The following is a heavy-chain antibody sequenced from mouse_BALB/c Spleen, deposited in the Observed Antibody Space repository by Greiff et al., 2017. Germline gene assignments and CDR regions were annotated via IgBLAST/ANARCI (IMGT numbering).Heavy chain of an antibody. Sequence: EVQLVESGPGLVKPSQTVSLTCTVTGISITTGNYRWSWIRQFPGNKLEWIGYIYYSGTITYNPSLTSRTTITRDTSKNQFFLEMNSLTAEDTATYYCARGVLRLPFDYWGQGTTLTVSS. CDR1: GISITTGNYR. J-gene: IGHJ2*01. D-gene: IGHD1-2*01. V-gene: IGHV3-5*02. CDR2: IYYSGTI. CDR3: ARGVLRLPFDY.